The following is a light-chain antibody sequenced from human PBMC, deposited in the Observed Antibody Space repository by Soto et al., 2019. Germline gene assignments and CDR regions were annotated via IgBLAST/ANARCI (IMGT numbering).Light chain of an antibody. CDR3: QQYNNWPSWT. J-gene: IGKJ1*01. CDR1: QSVNTN. V-gene: IGKV3-15*01. Sequence: EIVVTQSPATLSVSPGERATLSCRASQSVNTNFAWYQQKPGQAPRLLIYGASTRATGIPASFSGSGSGTEFTLTISSLQSEDFAVYYCQQYNNWPSWTFGQGTKVEIK. CDR2: GAS.